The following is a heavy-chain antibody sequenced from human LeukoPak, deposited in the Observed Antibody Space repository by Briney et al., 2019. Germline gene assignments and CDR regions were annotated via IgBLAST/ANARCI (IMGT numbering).Heavy chain of an antibody. D-gene: IGHD3-10*01. Sequence: GGSLRLSCAASGFTVSSNYMSWVCQAPGKGLEWVSVIYSGGSTYYADSVKGRFTISRDNSKNTLYLQMNSLRAEDTAVYYCARDSPPHVRPYGSGSILGYWGQGTLVTVSS. CDR1: GFTVSSNY. CDR2: IYSGGST. V-gene: IGHV3-53*01. J-gene: IGHJ4*02. CDR3: ARDSPPHVRPYGSGSILGY.